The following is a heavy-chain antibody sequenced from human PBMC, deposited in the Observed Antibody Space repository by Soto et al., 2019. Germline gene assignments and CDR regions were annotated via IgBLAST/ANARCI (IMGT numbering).Heavy chain of an antibody. CDR1: GFTFSSYA. V-gene: IGHV3-30-3*01. CDR3: AREGQWLLVGMDV. CDR2: ISYDGSNK. Sequence: QVQLVESGGGVVQPGRSLRLSCAASGFTFSSYAMHWVRQAPGKGLEWVAVISYDGSNKYYADSVKGRFTISRDNSKNTLYLQMNSLRAEDTAVYYCAREGQWLLVGMDVWGQGTTVTVSS. D-gene: IGHD6-19*01. J-gene: IGHJ6*02.